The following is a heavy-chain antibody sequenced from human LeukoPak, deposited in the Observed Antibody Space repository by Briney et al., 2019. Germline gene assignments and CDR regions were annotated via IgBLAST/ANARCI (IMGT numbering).Heavy chain of an antibody. D-gene: IGHD3-22*01. V-gene: IGHV3-30*03. CDR2: MSYDGSNK. J-gene: IGHJ4*02. Sequence: HTGRSLRLSCVASGFTFNNYGMHWVRQAPGKGLEWVTLMSYDGSNKYYADSVKGRFTISRDNAKNSLYLQMNSLRAEDTAVYYCARDYYDSSGTFDYWGQGTLVTVSS. CDR3: ARDYYDSSGTFDY. CDR1: GFTFNNYG.